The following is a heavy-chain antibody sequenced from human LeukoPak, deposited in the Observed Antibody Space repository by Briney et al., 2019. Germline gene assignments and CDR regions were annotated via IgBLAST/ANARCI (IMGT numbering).Heavy chain of an antibody. CDR1: GASIRDYY. V-gene: IGHV4-59*13. D-gene: IGHD6-13*01. Sequence: SETLSLTCTVSGASIRDYYGNWIREPPGKGLEGIGYIYYSGSTNYNPSLKSRVTISVDTSKNQFSLKLSSVTAADTVVYYCARAKAAAGIDYFDYWGQGTLVTVSS. CDR3: ARAKAAAGIDYFDY. J-gene: IGHJ4*02. CDR2: IYYSGST.